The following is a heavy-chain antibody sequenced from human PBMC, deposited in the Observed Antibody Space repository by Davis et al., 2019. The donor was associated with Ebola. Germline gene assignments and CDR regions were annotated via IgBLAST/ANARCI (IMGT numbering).Heavy chain of an antibody. Sequence: PGGSLRLSCAASGFTFSTYAMNWVRQAPGKGLEWVSGIGGSTYYADSVKGRFTISRDNSKNTLYLQMNSLRAEGTAIYYCARETALLRIPVTGTPGGWFDPWGQGTLVTVSS. CDR2: IGGST. D-gene: IGHD6-19*01. CDR1: GFTFSTYA. J-gene: IGHJ5*02. V-gene: IGHV3-23*01. CDR3: ARETALLRIPVTGTPGGWFDP.